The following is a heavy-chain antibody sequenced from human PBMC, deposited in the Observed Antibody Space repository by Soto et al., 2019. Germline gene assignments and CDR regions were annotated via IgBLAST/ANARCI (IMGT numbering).Heavy chain of an antibody. J-gene: IGHJ5*02. Sequence: QVQLQQWGAGLLKPSETLSLTCAVYGGSFSGYYWSWIRQPPGKGLEWIGEINHSGSTNYNPSLKSRVTISVDTSKNQFSLKLSSVTAADTAVYYCARGPDWGDFDWSNSGLRVGRWFDPWGQGTLVTVSS. D-gene: IGHD3-9*01. V-gene: IGHV4-34*01. CDR3: ARGPDWGDFDWSNSGLRVGRWFDP. CDR1: GGSFSGYY. CDR2: INHSGST.